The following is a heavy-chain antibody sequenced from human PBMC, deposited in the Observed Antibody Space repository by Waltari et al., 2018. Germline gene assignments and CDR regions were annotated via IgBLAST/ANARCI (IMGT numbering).Heavy chain of an antibody. CDR3: ARVYYDILTGPYFDY. CDR1: GGSISSYY. CDR2: IYYRGST. Sequence: QVQLQESGPGLVKPSETLSLTCTVSGGSISSYYWSWIRQPPGKGLDWIGYIYYRGSTNYNPSLKSRVTISVDTSKNQFSLKLSSVTAADTAVYYCARVYYDILTGPYFDYWGQGTLVTVSS. D-gene: IGHD3-9*01. V-gene: IGHV4-59*01. J-gene: IGHJ4*02.